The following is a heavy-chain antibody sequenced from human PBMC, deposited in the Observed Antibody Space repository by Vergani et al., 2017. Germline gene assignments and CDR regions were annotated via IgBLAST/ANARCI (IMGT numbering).Heavy chain of an antibody. J-gene: IGHJ2*01. Sequence: EVQLVESGGGLVQPGRSLRLSCAASGFRFDDYAMHWVRQAPGKGLEWVSGINWNSDSIAYADSVKGRFTISRDNAKNSLYLQMNSLRAEDTALYYCVKDIAASGNYWYFDLWGRGTLVTVSS. CDR1: GFRFDDYA. CDR2: INWNSDSI. CDR3: VKDIAASGNYWYFDL. D-gene: IGHD6-13*01. V-gene: IGHV3-9*01.